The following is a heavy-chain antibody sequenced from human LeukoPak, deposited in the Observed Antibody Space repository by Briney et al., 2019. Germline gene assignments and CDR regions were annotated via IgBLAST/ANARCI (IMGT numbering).Heavy chain of an antibody. J-gene: IGHJ4*02. V-gene: IGHV4-59*01. CDR2: IYYSGST. Sequence: WETLSLTCTVSGGSISSYYWSWIRQPPGKGLEWIGYIYYSGSTNYNPSLKSRVTISVDTSKNQFSLKLSSVTAADTAVYYCARGLVRYYYDSSGYPKQTYYFDYWGQGTLVTVSS. CDR3: ARGLVRYYYDSSGYPKQTYYFDY. D-gene: IGHD3-22*01. CDR1: GGSISSYY.